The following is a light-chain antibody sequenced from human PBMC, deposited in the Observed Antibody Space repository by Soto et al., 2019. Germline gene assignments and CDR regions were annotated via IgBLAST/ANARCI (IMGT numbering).Light chain of an antibody. J-gene: IGLJ3*02. CDR2: EVS. Sequence: QSALTQPASVSGSPGRSITISCTGTSSDVGGYNYVSWYQQHPGKAPKLMIYEVSYRPSGVSNRFSGSKSGNTASLTISGLQAEDEADYYCSSYTGSSTLVVFGGGTKLTVL. CDR1: SSDVGGYNY. V-gene: IGLV2-14*01. CDR3: SSYTGSSTLVV.